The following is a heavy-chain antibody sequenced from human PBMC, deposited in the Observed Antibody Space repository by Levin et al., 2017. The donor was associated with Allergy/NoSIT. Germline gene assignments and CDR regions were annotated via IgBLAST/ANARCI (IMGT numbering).Heavy chain of an antibody. V-gene: IGHV3-48*02. D-gene: IGHD2-2*03. J-gene: IGHJ4*02. CDR1: GFTFSSYS. CDR3: ARLAVGYCSSISCYGAFDY. CDR2: ISSASSTT. Sequence: GESLKISCAASGFTFSSYSMNWVRQAPGKGLEWVSYISSASSTTYYADSVKGRFTISRDNAKNSLYLQMNSLRDEDTAVYYCARLAVGYCSSISCYGAFDYWGQGTLVTVSS.